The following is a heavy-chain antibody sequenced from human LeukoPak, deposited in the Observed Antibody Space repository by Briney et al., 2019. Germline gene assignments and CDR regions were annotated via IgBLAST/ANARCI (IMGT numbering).Heavy chain of an antibody. V-gene: IGHV1-2*02. D-gene: IGHD2-2*01. CDR3: ARDGSFGVPAALADY. CDR1: GYTFTGYY. Sequence: GASVTVSCKASGYTFTGYYMHWVRQAPGQGLEWMGWINPNSGGTNYAQKFQGRVTMTRDTSISTAYMELSRLRSDDTAVYYCARDGSFGVPAALADYWGQGTLVTVSS. CDR2: INPNSGGT. J-gene: IGHJ4*02.